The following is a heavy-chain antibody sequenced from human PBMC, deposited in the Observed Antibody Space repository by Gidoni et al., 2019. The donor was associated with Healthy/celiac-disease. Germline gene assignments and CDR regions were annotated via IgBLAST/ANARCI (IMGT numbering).Heavy chain of an antibody. Sequence: EVQLVESGGGLVQPGGSLRLSCAASGFTFSSYAMHWVRQAPGKGLEYVSAISSNGGSTYYANSVKGRFTISRDNSKNTLYLQMGSLRAEDMAVYNCAREAAAGGGYFDYWGQGTLVTVSS. CDR2: ISSNGGST. CDR1: GFTFSSYA. V-gene: IGHV3-64*01. J-gene: IGHJ4*02. CDR3: AREAAAGGGYFDY. D-gene: IGHD6-13*01.